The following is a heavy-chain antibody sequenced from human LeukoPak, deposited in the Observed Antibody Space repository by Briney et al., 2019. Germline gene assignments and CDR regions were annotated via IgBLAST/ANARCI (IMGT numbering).Heavy chain of an antibody. CDR1: GGSISSYH. J-gene: IGHJ4*02. Sequence: SETLSLTCTVSGGSISSYHWSWIRQPPGKGLEWIGYIYYSGSTNYNPSLKSRVTISVDTSKNQFSLKLSSVTAADTAVYYCARGRLPIDYWGQGTLVTVSS. D-gene: IGHD5-12*01. CDR2: IYYSGST. V-gene: IGHV4-59*01. CDR3: ARGRLPIDY.